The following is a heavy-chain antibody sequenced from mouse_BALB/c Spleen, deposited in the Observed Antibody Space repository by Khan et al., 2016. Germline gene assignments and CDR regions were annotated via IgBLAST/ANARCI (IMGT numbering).Heavy chain of an antibody. CDR3: ASRYAY. CDR2: ISNGGGST. J-gene: IGHJ3*01. V-gene: IGHV5-12-2*01. CDR1: GFTFSSYT. Sequence: EVELVESGGGLVQPGGSLKLSCAASGFTFSSYTMSWVRQTPEKRLEWVAYISNGGGSTYYPDTVKGRFTISRDNAKNTLYLQMSSLKPEDTAMYYGASRYAYWGQGTLVTVSA.